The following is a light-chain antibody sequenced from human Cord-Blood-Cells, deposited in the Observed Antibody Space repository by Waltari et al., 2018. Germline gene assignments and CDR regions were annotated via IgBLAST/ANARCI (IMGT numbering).Light chain of an antibody. V-gene: IGKV1-5*01. J-gene: IGKJ1*01. CDR1: KSISSW. CDR2: DSS. CDR3: QQYNSYSPWT. Sequence: DIQMTQSHSTLSASVGDRVTITCRASKSISSWLAWYQQKPGKAPKLLLYDSSSLESGVPSRFSGSGSGTEFTLTISSLQPDDFATYYCQQYNSYSPWTFGQGTKVEIK.